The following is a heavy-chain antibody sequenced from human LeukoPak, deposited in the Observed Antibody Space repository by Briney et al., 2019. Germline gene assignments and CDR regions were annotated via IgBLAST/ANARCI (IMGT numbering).Heavy chain of an antibody. CDR2: IYYSGST. CDR3: ARSAYYYDSSGYYYYFDY. CDR1: GGSISSSSYY. D-gene: IGHD3-22*01. J-gene: IGHJ4*02. Sequence: SETLSLTCTVSGGSISSSSYYWGWIRRPPGKGLEWIGSIYYSGSTYYNPSLKSRVTISVDTSKNQFSLKLSSVTAADTAVYYCARSAYYYDSSGYYYYFDYWGQGTLVTVSS. V-gene: IGHV4-39*01.